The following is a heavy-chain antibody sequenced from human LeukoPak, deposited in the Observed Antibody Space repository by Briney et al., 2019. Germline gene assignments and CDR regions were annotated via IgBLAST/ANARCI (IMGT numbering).Heavy chain of an antibody. CDR2: ISAYNGNT. D-gene: IGHD5-24*01. V-gene: IGHV1-18*01. CDR3: ARVSSGRDGYNYDWFDP. Sequence: ASVKVSCKASGYTFTSYGISWVRQAPGQGLEWMGWISAYNGNTNYAQKLQGRVTLTTDTSTSTAYMELRSLRSDDTAVYYCARVSSGRDGYNYDWFDPWGQGTLVTVSS. CDR1: GYTFTSYG. J-gene: IGHJ5*02.